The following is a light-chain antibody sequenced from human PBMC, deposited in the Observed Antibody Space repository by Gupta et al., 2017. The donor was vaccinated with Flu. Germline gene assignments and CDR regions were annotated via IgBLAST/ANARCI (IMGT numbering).Light chain of an antibody. J-gene: IGKJ1*01. CDR2: GAS. Sequence: EIVMTQSPATLSVSPGERATLPCRARHSVRSNLAWYQQKPGQAPRLLIYGASTRATGIPARFSGSGSGTEFTLTISSLQSEDFAVYYCLHDNTCRRTFGQGTKVEIK. CDR1: HSVRSN. V-gene: IGKV3-15*01. CDR3: LHDNTCRRT.